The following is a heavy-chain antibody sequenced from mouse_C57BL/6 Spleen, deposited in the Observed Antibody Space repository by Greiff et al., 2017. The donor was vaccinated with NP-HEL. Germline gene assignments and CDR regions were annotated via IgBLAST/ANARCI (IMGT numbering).Heavy chain of an antibody. CDR3: ASYGSSYGYFDY. CDR2: IDPSDSYT. V-gene: IGHV1-59*01. CDR1: GYTFTSYW. D-gene: IGHD1-1*01. J-gene: IGHJ2*01. Sequence: VQLQQSGAELVRPGPSVKLSCKASGYTFTSYWMHWVKQRPGQGLEWIGVIDPSDSYTNYNQKFKGKATLTVDTSSSTAYMQLSSLTSEDSAVYYCASYGSSYGYFDYWGQGTTLTVSS.